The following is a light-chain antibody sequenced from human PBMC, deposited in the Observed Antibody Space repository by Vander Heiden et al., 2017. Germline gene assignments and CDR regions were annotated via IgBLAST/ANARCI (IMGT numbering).Light chain of an antibody. V-gene: IGLV1-40*01. CDR3: QSYDSSLSGVV. CDR2: GNS. Sequence: QSVLTQPPSVSGAPGQRVTISCTGSSSNFGAGYDVHRYQQLPGTAPKLLIYGNSKRPSGVPDRFSGSKSGTSASLAITGLQAEDEADYYCQSYDSSLSGVVFGGGTKLTVL. J-gene: IGLJ2*01. CDR1: SSNFGAGYD.